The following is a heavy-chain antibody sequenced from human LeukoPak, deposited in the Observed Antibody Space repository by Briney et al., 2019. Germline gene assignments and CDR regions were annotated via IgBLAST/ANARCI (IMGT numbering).Heavy chain of an antibody. Sequence: SETLSLTCTVSGGSISSSSYYWGWIRQPPGKGLEWIGSIYYSGSTYYNPSLTSRVTISVDTSKNQFSLKLSSVTAADTAVYYCAAGSRNWFDPWGQGTLVTVSS. V-gene: IGHV4-39*07. D-gene: IGHD3-10*01. J-gene: IGHJ5*02. CDR3: AAGSRNWFDP. CDR1: GGSISSSSYY. CDR2: IYYSGST.